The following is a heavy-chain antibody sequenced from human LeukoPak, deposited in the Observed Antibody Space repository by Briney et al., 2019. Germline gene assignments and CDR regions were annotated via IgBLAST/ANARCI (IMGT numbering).Heavy chain of an antibody. CDR3: ATAYCSSTSCPT. V-gene: IGHV3-23*01. J-gene: IGHJ5*02. D-gene: IGHD2-2*01. CDR2: INDSGDST. Sequence: PGGSLSLSCAASGFTFSSYAMSWVRQAPGKGLEWVSSINDSGDSTYYADSVKGRFTISGDNSKNTLYLLMNNLRAEDTAIFYCATAYCSSTSCPTWGQGTLVTVSS. CDR1: GFTFSSYA.